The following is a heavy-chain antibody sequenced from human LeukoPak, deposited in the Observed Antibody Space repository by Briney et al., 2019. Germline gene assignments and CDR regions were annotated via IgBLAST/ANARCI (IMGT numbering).Heavy chain of an antibody. CDR1: GYTFTSYG. CDR2: ISAYNGNT. V-gene: IGHV1-18*01. D-gene: IGHD6-19*01. J-gene: IGHJ4*02. Sequence: GESLKVSCKASGYTFTSYGISWVRQAPGQGLEWMGWISAYNGNTNYAQKLQGRVTMTTDTSTSTAYMELRSLRSDDTAVYYCARDHAGWYFDYWGQGTLVTVSS. CDR3: ARDHAGWYFDY.